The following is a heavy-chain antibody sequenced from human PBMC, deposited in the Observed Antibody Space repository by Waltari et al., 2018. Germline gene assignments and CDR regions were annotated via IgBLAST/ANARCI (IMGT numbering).Heavy chain of an antibody. J-gene: IGHJ4*02. Sequence: QVQLQQWGAGLLQPSETLSLTCAVSGGSFRGYYLSWIRQPPGKGLEWIGKTTDSERTKYNPSLKRRISISVDTSKNQFSLTVFSVTAADAAVYYCARGDGTGKYGYWGQGTRVTVSS. D-gene: IGHD1-1*01. V-gene: IGHV4-34*02. CDR2: TTDSERT. CDR3: ARGDGTGKYGY. CDR1: GGSFRGYY.